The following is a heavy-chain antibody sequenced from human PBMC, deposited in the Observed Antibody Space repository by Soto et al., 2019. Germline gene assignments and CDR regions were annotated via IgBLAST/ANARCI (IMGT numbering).Heavy chain of an antibody. CDR1: GYTFTSYG. CDR3: XXXAXNWVG. V-gene: IGHV1-18*01. Sequence: QVQLVQSGAEVKKPGASVKVSCKASGYTFTSYGISWVRQAPGQGLEWMGWISAYNGNTNYAQKXXXXXXXXXXXXXXXXXXXXXXXXXXXXXXXXXXXXAXNWVGWGQGTLVTVSS. D-gene: IGHD1-1*01. J-gene: IGHJ4*02. CDR2: ISAYNGNT.